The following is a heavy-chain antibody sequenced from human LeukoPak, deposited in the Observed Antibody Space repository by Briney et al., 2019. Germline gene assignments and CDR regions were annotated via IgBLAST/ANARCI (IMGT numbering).Heavy chain of an antibody. CDR2: IYTSGST. CDR3: ARGHSSSAEIFDY. D-gene: IGHD6-13*01. Sequence: PSQTLSLTCTVSGGSISSGSYSWSWIRQPAGKGLEWIGRIYTSGSTNYNPSLKSRVTISVDTSKNQFSLKLSSVTAADTAVYYCARGHSSSAEIFDYWGQGTLVTVSS. CDR1: GGSISSGSYS. J-gene: IGHJ4*02. V-gene: IGHV4-61*02.